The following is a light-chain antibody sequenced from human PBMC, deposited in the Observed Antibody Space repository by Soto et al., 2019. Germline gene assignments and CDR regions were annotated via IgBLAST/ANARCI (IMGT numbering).Light chain of an antibody. V-gene: IGLV2-23*01. CDR2: EGS. CDR3: CSYAGSPV. CDR1: SSDVGSYNL. Sequence: QSALTQPASVSGSPGQSITISCTGTSSDVGSYNLVSWYQQHPGKAPKLMIYEGSKRPSGVSNRFSGSKSGNTASLTMSGLQAEDEADYYCCSYAGSPVFGGGTKVTVL. J-gene: IGLJ2*01.